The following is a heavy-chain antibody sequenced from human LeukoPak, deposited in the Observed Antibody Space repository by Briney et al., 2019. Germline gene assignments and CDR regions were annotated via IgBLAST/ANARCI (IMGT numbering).Heavy chain of an antibody. D-gene: IGHD5-18*01. V-gene: IGHV1-18*01. CDR2: IGAYNGNT. CDR3: ARDGVEDSYGYGPLEFDY. J-gene: IGHJ4*02. Sequence: GASVKVSCKASGYTFTSYGISWVRQAPGQGLEWMGWIGAYNGNTNYAQKLQGRVTMTTDTSTSTAYMELRSLRSDDTAVYYCARDGVEDSYGYGPLEFDYWGQGTLVTVSS. CDR1: GYTFTSYG.